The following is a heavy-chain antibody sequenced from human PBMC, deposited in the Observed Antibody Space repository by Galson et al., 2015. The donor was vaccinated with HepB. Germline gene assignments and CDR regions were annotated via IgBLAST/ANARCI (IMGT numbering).Heavy chain of an antibody. Sequence: SLRLSCAPSGFTFARYAMTWVRQAPGKGLEWISLISGSGGLRYYAESVKGRFTISRDNAKKTLYLQMNSLRSEDTAVYYCAKDRVDYYDSDGHIDAFDVWGQGTVVTVSS. D-gene: IGHD3-22*01. CDR2: ISGSGGLR. J-gene: IGHJ3*01. CDR1: GFTFARYA. V-gene: IGHV3-23*01. CDR3: AKDRVDYYDSDGHIDAFDV.